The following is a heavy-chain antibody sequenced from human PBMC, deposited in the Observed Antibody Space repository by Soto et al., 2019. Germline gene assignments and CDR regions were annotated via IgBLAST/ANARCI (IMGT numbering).Heavy chain of an antibody. V-gene: IGHV3-53*01. D-gene: IGHD3-10*01. J-gene: IGHJ4*02. CDR3: ARTAYGKNYFDY. CDR1: GFTVGTNY. CDR2: VYAGDGR. Sequence: GGSLRLSCAASGFTVGTNYMSWVRQAPGKGLEWVSVVYAGDGRYYADSVEGRFTISRDISRNTVYLQMNSLRAEDTAVYYCARTAYGKNYFDYWGQGALVTVSS.